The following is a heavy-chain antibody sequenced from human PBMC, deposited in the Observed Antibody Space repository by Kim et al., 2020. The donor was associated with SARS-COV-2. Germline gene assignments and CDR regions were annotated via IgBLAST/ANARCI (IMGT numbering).Heavy chain of an antibody. CDR2: SN. D-gene: IGHD1-26*01. V-gene: IGHV6-1*01. CDR3: ARALSGTFDP. Sequence: SNDYAVSVESRITINPDTSKNQFSLQLNSVTPEATAVYYCARALSGTFDPWGQGTLVTVSS. J-gene: IGHJ5*02.